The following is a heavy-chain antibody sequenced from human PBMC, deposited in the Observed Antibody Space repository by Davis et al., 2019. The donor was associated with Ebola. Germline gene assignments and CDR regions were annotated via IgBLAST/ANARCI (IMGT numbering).Heavy chain of an antibody. CDR1: GFTFSDHY. CDR3: ARGDGDGLLPDY. J-gene: IGHJ4*02. V-gene: IGHV3-11*01. CDR2: ISGTRTTI. Sequence: GGSLRLSCAAYGFTFSDHYMSWIRQAPGKGLEWVSYISGTRTTIYYADSVRGRFTISRDHANNSLYLQMNSLRAEDTAVYYCARGDGDGLLPDYWGQGTLVTVSS. D-gene: IGHD3-10*01.